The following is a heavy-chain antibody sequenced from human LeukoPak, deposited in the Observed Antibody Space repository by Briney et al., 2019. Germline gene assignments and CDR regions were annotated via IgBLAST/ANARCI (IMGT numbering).Heavy chain of an antibody. J-gene: IGHJ4*02. V-gene: IGHV3-30*02. CDR2: IRYDGSNK. D-gene: IGHD3-10*01. Sequence: GGSLRLSCAASGFTFSSYGMHWVRQAPGKGLEWVAFIRYDGSNKYYADSVKGRFTISRDNSKNTLYLQMNSLRAEDTAVYYCAKDRSVLLWFGEPRGGFDYWGQGTLVTVSS. CDR1: GFTFSSYG. CDR3: AKDRSVLLWFGEPRGGFDY.